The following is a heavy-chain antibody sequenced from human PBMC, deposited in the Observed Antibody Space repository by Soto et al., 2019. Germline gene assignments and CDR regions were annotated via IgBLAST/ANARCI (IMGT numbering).Heavy chain of an antibody. CDR2: ISAYNGNT. Sequence: GASVKVACKASGYTVTIYVISWVRQAPGQGLECMVWISAYNGNTNYAQKLQGRVTMITDTSTSTAYMELRSLRSDDTAVYYCARGMGVVATIYYYYYYGMDVWGQGTTVTVSS. J-gene: IGHJ6*02. CDR3: ARGMGVVATIYYYYYYGMDV. CDR1: GYTVTIYV. V-gene: IGHV1-18*01. D-gene: IGHD5-12*01.